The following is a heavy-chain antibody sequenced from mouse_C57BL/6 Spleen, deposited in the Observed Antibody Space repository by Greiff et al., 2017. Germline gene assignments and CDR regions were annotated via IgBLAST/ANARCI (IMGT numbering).Heavy chain of an antibody. CDR3: TDGYYPFDY. V-gene: IGHV1-15*01. J-gene: IGHJ2*01. Sequence: QVQLKQSGAELVRPGASVTLSCKASGYTFTDYEMHWVKQTPVHGLEWIGAIDPEAGGTAYNQKFKGKAILTADKSSSTAYMELRSLTSEDSAVYDCTDGYYPFDYWGQGTTLTVSS. D-gene: IGHD2-3*01. CDR2: IDPEAGGT. CDR1: GYTFTDYE.